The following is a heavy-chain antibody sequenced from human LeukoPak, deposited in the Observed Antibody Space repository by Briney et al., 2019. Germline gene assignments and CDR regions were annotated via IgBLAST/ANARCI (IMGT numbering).Heavy chain of an antibody. J-gene: IGHJ1*01. CDR2: ISSSSRHI. CDR1: GFTFSSYS. V-gene: IGHV3-21*04. CDR3: VRDFSTVTTAYLHH. D-gene: IGHD4-17*01. Sequence: GGSLRLSCAASGFTFSSYSMNWVRQAPGKGLEWVSSISSSSRHIYYADSVKGRFTIFRDDAKNPLFLQMDSLRVEDTAMYYCVRDFSTVTTAYLHHWGQGTPLTVSS.